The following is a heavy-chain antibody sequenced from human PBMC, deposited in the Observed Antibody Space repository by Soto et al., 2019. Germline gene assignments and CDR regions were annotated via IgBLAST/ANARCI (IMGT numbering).Heavy chain of an antibody. D-gene: IGHD1-26*01. J-gene: IGHJ2*01. V-gene: IGHV3-74*01. CDR3: ARGGRLNWYFDL. CDR2: INSDGSAT. Sequence: EVQLVESGGGLVQPGGSLRLSCAASGFTFSSYWMHWVRQAPGKGLVWVSRINSDGSATSYADSVKGRFTISRDNAKNTLYLQMNSLRAEDTAVYYCARGGRLNWYFDLWGRGTLVTVSS. CDR1: GFTFSSYW.